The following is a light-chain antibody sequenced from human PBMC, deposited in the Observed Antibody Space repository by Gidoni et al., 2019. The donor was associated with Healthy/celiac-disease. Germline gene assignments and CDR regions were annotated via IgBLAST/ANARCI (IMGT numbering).Light chain of an antibody. J-gene: IGLJ1*01. V-gene: IGLV2-14*03. Sequence: QSALTQPASVYGSPGQSITISCTGTSSDVGGYNYVSWYQQHPGRAPKLMIYDVSNRPSGVSNRFSGSKSGNTASLTIPGLQAEDEADYYCSSYTSSSTRVFGTGTKVTVL. CDR3: SSYTSSSTRV. CDR1: SSDVGGYNY. CDR2: DVS.